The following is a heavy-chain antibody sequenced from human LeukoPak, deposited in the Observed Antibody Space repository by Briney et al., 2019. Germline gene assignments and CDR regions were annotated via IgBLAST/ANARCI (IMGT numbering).Heavy chain of an antibody. V-gene: IGHV3-15*07. CDR2: IKSKTDGGTT. D-gene: IGHD2-15*01. Sequence: GGSLRLSCAASGFTFSNAWMNWVRQAPGKGLEWVGRIKSKTDGGTTDYAAPVKGRFTISRDDSKSTLYLQMNSLKTEDTAVYYCTTDRGYCSGGSCYSKLCYYYYYGMDVWGQGTTVTVSS. J-gene: IGHJ6*02. CDR3: TTDRGYCSGGSCYSKLCYYYYYGMDV. CDR1: GFTFSNAW.